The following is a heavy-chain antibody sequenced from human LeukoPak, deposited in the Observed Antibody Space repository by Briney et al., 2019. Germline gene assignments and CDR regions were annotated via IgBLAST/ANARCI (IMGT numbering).Heavy chain of an antibody. V-gene: IGHV3-30-3*01. CDR1: GFTFSSYA. D-gene: IGHD3-22*01. CDR2: ISYDGSNK. Sequence: GGSLRLSCAASGFTFSSYAMHWVRQAPGKGLEWVAVISYDGSNKYYADSVKGRFTISRDNSKNTLYLQMNSLRAEDTAAYYCARDYYDSSGYLDWFDPWGQGTLVTVSS. J-gene: IGHJ5*02. CDR3: ARDYYDSSGYLDWFDP.